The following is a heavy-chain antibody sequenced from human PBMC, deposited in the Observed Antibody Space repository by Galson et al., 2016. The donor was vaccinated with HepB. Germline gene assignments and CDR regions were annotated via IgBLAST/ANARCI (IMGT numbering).Heavy chain of an antibody. CDR1: GYTLSLYS. Sequence: SLRLSCAASGYTLSLYSMNWVRQAPGKGLEWVSYISSYSSTTHYADSVKGRFTISRDNAKNSLYLQMNSLRDEDTAVHYCARGERGSYNSGYFDYWGQGNPVTVSS. J-gene: IGHJ4*02. CDR2: ISSYSSTT. V-gene: IGHV3-48*02. CDR3: ARGERGSYNSGYFDY. D-gene: IGHD1-26*01.